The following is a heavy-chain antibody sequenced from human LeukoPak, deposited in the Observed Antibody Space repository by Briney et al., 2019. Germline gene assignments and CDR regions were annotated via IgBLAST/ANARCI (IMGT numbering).Heavy chain of an antibody. V-gene: IGHV1-46*01. D-gene: IGHD2-2*01. Sequence: ASVKVSCKASGYTFTSYYMHWVRQAPGQGLEWMGIINPSGGSTSYSKKFQGRVTMTRDTSTSTVYMELSSLRSEDTAVYYCARPVVPAARTASFDLWGRGTLVTVSS. CDR3: ARPVVPAARTASFDL. CDR1: GYTFTSYY. J-gene: IGHJ2*01. CDR2: INPSGGST.